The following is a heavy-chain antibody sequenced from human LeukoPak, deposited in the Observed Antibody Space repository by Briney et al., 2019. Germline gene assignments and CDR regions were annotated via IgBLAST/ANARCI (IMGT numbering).Heavy chain of an antibody. Sequence: GGSLRLSCAVSGFAFNTYTMTWVRQAPGKGLEWVSVVSGSGGSTSYADSVKGRFTISRDNSKNTLYLQMNSLRAEDTAVYFCAKVPNWNYLWFDPWGQGTLVTVSS. CDR3: AKVPNWNYLWFDP. CDR2: VSGSGGST. J-gene: IGHJ5*02. V-gene: IGHV3-23*01. D-gene: IGHD1-7*01. CDR1: GFAFNTYT.